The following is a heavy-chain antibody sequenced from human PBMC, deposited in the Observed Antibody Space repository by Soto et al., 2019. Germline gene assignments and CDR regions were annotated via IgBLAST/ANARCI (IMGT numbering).Heavy chain of an antibody. CDR3: ARLSRNSGYDSPDY. V-gene: IGHV3-48*03. CDR2: ISSSGSTI. Sequence: GGSLRLSCASSGFTFSSYEMNWVRQAPGKGLEWVSYISSSGSTIYYADSMKGRFIISRDNAKKSLYLQMNSLRAEDTAVYYCARLSRNSGYDSPDYWGQGTLVTVSS. J-gene: IGHJ4*02. D-gene: IGHD5-12*01. CDR1: GFTFSSYE.